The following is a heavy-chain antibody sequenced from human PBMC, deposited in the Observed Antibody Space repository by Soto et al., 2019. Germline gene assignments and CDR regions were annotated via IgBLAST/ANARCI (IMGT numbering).Heavy chain of an antibody. Sequence: QVQLVESGGGVVQPGRSLRLSCAASGFTFSSFPMHWVRQAPGKGLERVALISYDGTNKYYTDSVKGRFTISRDNSKNALYLQMNSIRAEDTAVYYCAREGGVSGWYWGGDYWGQGTPVTVSS. CDR2: ISYDGTNK. D-gene: IGHD6-19*01. J-gene: IGHJ4*02. CDR3: AREGGVSGWYWGGDY. CDR1: GFTFSSFP. V-gene: IGHV3-30-3*01.